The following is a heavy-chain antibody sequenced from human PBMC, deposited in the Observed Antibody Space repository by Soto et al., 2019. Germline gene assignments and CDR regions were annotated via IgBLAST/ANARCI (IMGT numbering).Heavy chain of an antibody. CDR3: AKGSYRPHDY. V-gene: IGHV3-23*01. Sequence: PGRSLRLSCAASGFTFSTYAMSWVRQAPGKGLEWVSAISGSGDTTYYANSVKGRFTISRDNSKNTLYLQMNSLRAEDTAVYYCAKGSYRPHDYRGQGTLVTVSS. CDR2: ISGSGDTT. J-gene: IGHJ4*02. D-gene: IGHD1-26*01. CDR1: GFTFSTYA.